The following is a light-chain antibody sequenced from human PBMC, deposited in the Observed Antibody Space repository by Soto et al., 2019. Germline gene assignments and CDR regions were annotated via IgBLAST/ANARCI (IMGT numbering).Light chain of an antibody. V-gene: IGKV1-5*01. CDR3: QQYGASYS. CDR1: HDIGKW. Sequence: DIQMTQSPSTLSASVGDRVTITCRASHDIGKWLAWYPQKPGKAPKLLVYDASNLHDAVPSRFSGSGSGAHFTLTISGLHPDDFCTYYCQQYGASYSLGQGT. CDR2: DAS. J-gene: IGKJ2*01.